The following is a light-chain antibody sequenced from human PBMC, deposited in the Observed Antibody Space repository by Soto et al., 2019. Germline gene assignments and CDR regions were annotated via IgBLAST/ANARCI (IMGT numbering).Light chain of an antibody. CDR1: QSVSSY. V-gene: IGKV3-20*01. CDR2: DAS. Sequence: TNYPSSLSAAVGERVTPSYRASQSVSSYLAWYQQKPGQAPRLLIYDASDRATGIPARFSGSGSGTDFTLTISRLEPEDFAVYYCQQYGSSGTFGQGTKVDI. J-gene: IGKJ1*01. CDR3: QQYGSSGT.